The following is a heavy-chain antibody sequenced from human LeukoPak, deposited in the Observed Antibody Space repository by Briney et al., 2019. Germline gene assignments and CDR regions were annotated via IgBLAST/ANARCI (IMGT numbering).Heavy chain of an antibody. Sequence: PSETLSLTCTVSGGSISSSSYYWGWIRQPPGKGLEWIGSIYYSRSTYYNPSLKSRVTISVDTSKNQFSLKLSSVTAADTAIYYCAKHYMGSSYNRGLDYWGQGTLVTVSS. J-gene: IGHJ4*02. CDR2: IYYSRST. V-gene: IGHV4-39*01. D-gene: IGHD3-10*01. CDR3: AKHYMGSSYNRGLDY. CDR1: GGSISSSSYY.